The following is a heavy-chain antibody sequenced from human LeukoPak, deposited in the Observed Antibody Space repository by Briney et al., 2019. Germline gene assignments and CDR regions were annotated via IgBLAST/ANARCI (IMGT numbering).Heavy chain of an antibody. CDR2: ISGSGDST. CDR1: GFIFSEYV. Sequence: GGSLRLSCAASGFIFSEYVMSWVRQAPGKGLECVSVISGSGDSTFYPDSVKGRFTISRDNSKNTLYLQMNSLRAEDTAVYYCANFGCSSTSCLDYWGQGTLVTVSS. D-gene: IGHD2-2*01. V-gene: IGHV3-23*01. J-gene: IGHJ4*02. CDR3: ANFGCSSTSCLDY.